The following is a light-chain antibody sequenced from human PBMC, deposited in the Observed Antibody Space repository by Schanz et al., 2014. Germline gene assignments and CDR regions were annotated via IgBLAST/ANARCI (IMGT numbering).Light chain of an antibody. CDR2: SND. V-gene: IGLV1-44*01. J-gene: IGLJ3*02. Sequence: QSVLTQPPSASGTPGQRVTISCSGSSSNIGSNTVNWYQHLPGTAPKLLIYSNDRRPSGVPDRFSASKSGTSASLAISGLQSEDEADYYCAAWDDSLNGQLFGGGTKVTVL. CDR3: AAWDDSLNGQL. CDR1: SSNIGSNT.